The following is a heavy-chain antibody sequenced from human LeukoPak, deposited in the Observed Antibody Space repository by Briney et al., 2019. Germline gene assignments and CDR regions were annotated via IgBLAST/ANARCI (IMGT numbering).Heavy chain of an antibody. D-gene: IGHD3-10*01. Sequence: SETLSLTCTVSGGSISSYYWSWIRQPPGKGLEWIGYIYYSGSTNYNPSLKSRVTISVDTSKNQFSLKLSSVTAADTAVYYCARVNYGSATKEDYWGQGTLVTVSS. CDR2: IYYSGST. CDR3: ARVNYGSATKEDY. V-gene: IGHV4-59*01. CDR1: GGSISSYY. J-gene: IGHJ4*02.